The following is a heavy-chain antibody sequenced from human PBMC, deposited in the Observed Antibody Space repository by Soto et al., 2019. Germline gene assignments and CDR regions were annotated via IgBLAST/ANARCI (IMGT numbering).Heavy chain of an antibody. V-gene: IGHV1-18*01. CDR2: ISAYNGNT. Sequence: ASVKVSCKASGYHFTSYGISWMRQAPGQGLEWMGWISAYNGNTNYAQKLQGRVTMTTDTSTRTAYRELRSLRSEDTAIYYCARMATFGSLNWFDPWGQGTLVTVSS. J-gene: IGHJ5*02. CDR3: ARMATFGSLNWFDP. D-gene: IGHD3-16*01. CDR1: GYHFTSYG.